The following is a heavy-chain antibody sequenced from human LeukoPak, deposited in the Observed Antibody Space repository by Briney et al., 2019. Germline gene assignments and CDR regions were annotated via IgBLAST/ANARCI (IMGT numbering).Heavy chain of an antibody. CDR2: ITNSRSYT. V-gene: IGHV3-11*03. J-gene: IGHJ5*02. D-gene: IGHD2-15*01. CDR3: AINGGSYSFDT. CDR1: GFTFSDYH. Sequence: GGSLRLSCAASGFTFSDYHMSWIRQAPGKGLEWLSYITNSRSYTEYADSVKGRFTISRDNAKNSLYLQMNSLRADDTAVYYCAINGGSYSFDTWGQGTLVTVSS.